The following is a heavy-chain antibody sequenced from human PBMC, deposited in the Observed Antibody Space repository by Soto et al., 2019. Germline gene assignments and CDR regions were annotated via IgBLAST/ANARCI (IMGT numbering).Heavy chain of an antibody. Sequence: GGSLRLSCAASGFTFDDYAMHWVRQAPGKGLEWVSLISWDGGSTYYADSVKGRFTISRDNSKNSLYLQMNSLRAEDTALYYCAKGPYNHRDGYNYFSYYYYGMDVWGQGTTVTAP. CDR2: ISWDGGST. J-gene: IGHJ6*02. V-gene: IGHV3-43D*04. CDR3: AKGPYNHRDGYNYFSYYYYGMDV. D-gene: IGHD5-12*01. CDR1: GFTFDDYA.